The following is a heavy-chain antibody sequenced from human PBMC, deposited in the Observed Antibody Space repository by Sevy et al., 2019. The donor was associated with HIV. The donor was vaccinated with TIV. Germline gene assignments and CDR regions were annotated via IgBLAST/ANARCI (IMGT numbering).Heavy chain of an antibody. D-gene: IGHD6-19*01. J-gene: IGHJ4*02. CDR1: EFIFISYA. CDR2: ISGSGGST. V-gene: IGHV3-23*01. Sequence: GGSLRLSCAASEFIFISYAMSWVRQAPGKGLEWVSSISGSGGSTYYADSVKGRFTVSRDNSKNMLYLLMNSLRAEDTAVYYCAKEELSGFYWGQGTLVTVSS. CDR3: AKEELSGFY.